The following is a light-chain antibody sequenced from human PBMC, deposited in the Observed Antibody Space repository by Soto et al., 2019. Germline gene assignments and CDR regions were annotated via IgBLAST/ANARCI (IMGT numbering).Light chain of an antibody. CDR3: QQSYNTPWT. V-gene: IGKV1-39*01. J-gene: IGKJ1*01. CDR1: QSISSY. CDR2: AAS. Sequence: DIQMTQSPSSLSASLGDRVTITCRASQSISSYLNWYQQRPGKAPNLLIYAASSLQSGVPSRFSARGSGTHFTLTISSLQPEDFATYYCQQSYNTPWTFGHGTKVEIK.